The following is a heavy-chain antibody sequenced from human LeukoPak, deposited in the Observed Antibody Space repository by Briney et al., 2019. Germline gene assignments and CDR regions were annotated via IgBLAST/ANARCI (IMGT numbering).Heavy chain of an antibody. Sequence: ASVKVSCKASGYTFNNYGISWVRQVPGQGRDWMGWISPYNGNTKFAQKFHGRVTVTTEKSTNTAYMELRSLRSEDTAVYYCANTPGIAAAGINYWDQGTLVTVSS. V-gene: IGHV1-18*01. J-gene: IGHJ4*02. D-gene: IGHD6-13*01. CDR1: GYTFNNYG. CDR2: ISPYNGNT. CDR3: ANTPGIAAAGINY.